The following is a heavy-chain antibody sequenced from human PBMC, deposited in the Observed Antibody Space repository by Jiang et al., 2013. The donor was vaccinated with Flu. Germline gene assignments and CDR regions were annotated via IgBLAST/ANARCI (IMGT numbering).Heavy chain of an antibody. CDR3: ARDNDADWYFDL. V-gene: IGHV3-33*01. Sequence: LLESGGGVVQPGMSLRLSCAASGFTFSRYGMHWVRQAPGKGLEWVAVIWYDGSKKYYADSVKGRFTISRDNSKNTLYLQMDSLRAEDTAVYYCARDNDADWYFDLWGRGSLVTVSS. CDR2: IWYDGSKK. D-gene: IGHD1-1*01. J-gene: IGHJ2*01. CDR1: GFTFSRYG.